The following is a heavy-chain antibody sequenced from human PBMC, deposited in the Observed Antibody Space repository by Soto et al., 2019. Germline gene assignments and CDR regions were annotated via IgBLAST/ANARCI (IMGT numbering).Heavy chain of an antibody. V-gene: IGHV3-23*01. D-gene: IGHD2-15*01. CDR2: ISSGGGDT. CDR1: GFSFSNYA. J-gene: IGHJ5*02. Sequence: PGGSLRLSCAASGFSFSNYAMTWVRQAPGKGLEWVSTISSGGGDTYHADAVKGRFTISRDDSKNTAYLQMDSLKTEDTAVYYCTRAQTRDCSGGTCYDVNWFDPWGQGTQVTVSS. CDR3: TRAQTRDCSGGTCYDVNWFDP.